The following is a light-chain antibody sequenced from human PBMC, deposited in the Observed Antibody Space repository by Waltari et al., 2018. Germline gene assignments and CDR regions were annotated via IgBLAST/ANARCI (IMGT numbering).Light chain of an antibody. CDR1: PSVLSSTNSNNY. J-gene: IGKJ2*02. CDR2: WAS. CDR3: QQYYTTPCT. V-gene: IGKV4-1*01. Sequence: DIVLTQSPDSLALSLGAGATISSRSRPSVLSSTNSNNYLAWYQQRPGQPPKLLFYWASTRVSGVPDRFDGSGSGTDFTLTISSLQAEDLAVYYCQQYYTTPCTFGQGTRLEIK.